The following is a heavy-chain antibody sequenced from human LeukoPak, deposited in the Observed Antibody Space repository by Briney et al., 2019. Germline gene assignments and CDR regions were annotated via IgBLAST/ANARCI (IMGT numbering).Heavy chain of an antibody. CDR2: INPNSGGT. CDR3: AKDIFLVGGYGYLDY. CDR1: GYTFTGYY. D-gene: IGHD5-18*01. Sequence: GASVKVSCKASGYTFTGYYMHWVRQAPGQGLEWMGWINPNSGGTNYAQKFQGRFTISRDNSKNTLYLQMNSLRAEDTDVYYCAKDIFLVGGYGYLDYWGQGTLVTVSS. V-gene: IGHV1-2*02. J-gene: IGHJ4*02.